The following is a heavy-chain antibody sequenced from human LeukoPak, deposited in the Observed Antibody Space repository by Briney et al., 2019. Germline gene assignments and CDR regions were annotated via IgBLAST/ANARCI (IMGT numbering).Heavy chain of an antibody. CDR1: GFTFSSYG. V-gene: IGHV3-30*02. J-gene: IGHJ3*02. CDR3: ANFDWLLSPTDAFDI. CDR2: IRYDGSNK. D-gene: IGHD3-9*01. Sequence: SGGSLRLSCAASGFTFSSYGMHWVRQAPGKGLEWVAFIRYDGSNKYYADSVKGRFTISRDNSKNTLYLQMNSLRAEDTALYYCANFDWLLSPTDAFDIWGQGTMVTVSS.